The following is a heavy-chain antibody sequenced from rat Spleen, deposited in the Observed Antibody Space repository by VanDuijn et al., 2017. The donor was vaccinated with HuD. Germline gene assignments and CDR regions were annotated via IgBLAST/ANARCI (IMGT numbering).Heavy chain of an antibody. V-gene: IGHV2-15*01. CDR1: GFSLSRHG. CDR3: TSPFRWFAY. Sequence: QVQLKESGPGLVQPSETLSLTCTVSGFSLSRHGVIWVRQPPGKGPEWMGSIWSGGSTDYNSALKSRLSISRDTSKSQVFLKLNSLQTEDTAIYFCTSPFRWFAYWGQGTLVTVSS. J-gene: IGHJ3*01. CDR2: IWSGGST.